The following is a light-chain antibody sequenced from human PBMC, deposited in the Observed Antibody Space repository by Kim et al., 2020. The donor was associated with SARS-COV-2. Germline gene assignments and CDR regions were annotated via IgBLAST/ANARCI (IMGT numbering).Light chain of an antibody. Sequence: PASISFRSSQSLGYRDWKIYLNWFHQRPGQSPRRLIDKVSNRDSVVPDRFSGSGSGTDFTLQINRVEAEDVGVYYCMQGTQWPFTFGPGTKVDIK. CDR3: MQGTQWPFT. J-gene: IGKJ3*01. V-gene: IGKV2-30*01. CDR2: KVS. CDR1: QSLGYRDWKIY.